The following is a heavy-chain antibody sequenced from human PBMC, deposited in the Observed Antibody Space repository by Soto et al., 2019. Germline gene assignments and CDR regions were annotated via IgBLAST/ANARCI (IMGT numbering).Heavy chain of an antibody. J-gene: IGHJ5*02. Sequence: QVQLQESGPGLVKPSQTLSLTCTVSGGSISSGGYYWSWIRQHPGKGLEWIGYIYYSGSTYYNPSLKSRGTISVDTSKNQFSLKLSSVTAADTAVYYCAREERITMVRGVNWFDPWGQGTLVTVSS. CDR2: IYYSGST. CDR3: AREERITMVRGVNWFDP. V-gene: IGHV4-31*03. D-gene: IGHD3-10*01. CDR1: GGSISSGGYY.